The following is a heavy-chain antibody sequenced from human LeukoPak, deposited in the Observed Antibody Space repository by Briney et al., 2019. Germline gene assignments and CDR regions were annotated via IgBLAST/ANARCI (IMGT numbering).Heavy chain of an antibody. V-gene: IGHV3-9*03. J-gene: IGHJ4*02. D-gene: IGHD3-9*01. CDR3: AKDMGDGVDWLLTYFDH. CDR1: GFTFDDYA. CDR2: ISWNSGSI. Sequence: GGSLRLSCAASGFTFDDYAMHWVRQAPGKGLEWVSGISWNSGSIGYADSVKGRFTISRDNAKNSLYLQMNSLRAEDMALYYCAKDMGDGVDWLLTYFDHWGQGTLVTVSS.